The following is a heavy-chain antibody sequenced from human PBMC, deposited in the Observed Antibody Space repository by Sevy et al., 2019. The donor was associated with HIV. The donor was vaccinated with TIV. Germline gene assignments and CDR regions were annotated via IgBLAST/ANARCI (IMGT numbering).Heavy chain of an antibody. CDR1: GFTFSYYG. CDR2: ITYDGSNK. V-gene: IGHV3-30*02. Sequence: GGSLRLSCAASGFTFSYYGIHWVRQAPGKGLEWVAFITYDGSNKHYADSVKGRFTISRDNSENTLYLQMNSLRAEDTGMYYCARDRKVVLVVYAIPFDAFDIWGQGTLVTVSS. J-gene: IGHJ3*02. D-gene: IGHD2-8*02. CDR3: ARDRKVVLVVYAIPFDAFDI.